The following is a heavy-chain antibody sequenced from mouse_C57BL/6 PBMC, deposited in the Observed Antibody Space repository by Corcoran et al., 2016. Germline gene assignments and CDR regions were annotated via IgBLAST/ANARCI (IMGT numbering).Heavy chain of an antibody. CDR2: INTYSGVP. Sequence: QIQLVQSGPELKKPGETVKISCKASGYTFTTYGMSWVKQAPGKGLRWMGWINTYSGVPTYADDFKGRFAFSLETSASTAYLQINNLKNEDTATYFCAKGEDWYFDFWGTGTTVTVSS. CDR3: AKGEDWYFDF. J-gene: IGHJ1*03. CDR1: GYTFTTYG. V-gene: IGHV9-3*01.